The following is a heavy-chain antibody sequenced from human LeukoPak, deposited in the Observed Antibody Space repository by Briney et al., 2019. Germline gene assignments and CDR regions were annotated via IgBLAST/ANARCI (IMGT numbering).Heavy chain of an antibody. CDR3: ARDVGAFDY. CDR2: INHNGNVN. V-gene: IGHV3-7*03. J-gene: IGHJ4*02. Sequence: GGSLRLSCAASGFTFSSYWMNWARQAPGKGLEWVASINHNGNVNYYVDSVKGRFTISRDNAKNSLYLQMNSLRAEDTAVYYCARDVGAFDYWGQGTLVTVSS. D-gene: IGHD1-26*01. CDR1: GFTFSSYW.